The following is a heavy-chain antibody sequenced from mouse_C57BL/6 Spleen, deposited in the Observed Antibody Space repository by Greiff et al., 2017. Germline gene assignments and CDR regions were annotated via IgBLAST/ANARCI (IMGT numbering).Heavy chain of an antibody. CDR1: GYTFTSYW. CDR3: ARSAHGSSYGAMDY. D-gene: IGHD1-1*01. V-gene: IGHV1-64*01. J-gene: IGHJ4*01. CDR2: IHPNSGST. Sequence: QVQLQQPGAELVKPGASVKLSCKASGYTFTSYWMHRVKQRPGQGLEWIGMIHPNSGSTNYNEKFKSKATLTVDKASSTAYMQLSSLTSEDSAVYYCARSAHGSSYGAMDYWGQGTSVTVSS.